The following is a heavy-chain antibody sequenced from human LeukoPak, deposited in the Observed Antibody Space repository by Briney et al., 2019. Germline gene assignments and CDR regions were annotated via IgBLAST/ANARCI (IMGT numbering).Heavy chain of an antibody. CDR3: ARDEGYIGYRPFYY. CDR2: IYYSGST. Sequence: SETLSLTCTVSGGSISSSSYYWGWIRQPPGKGLEWIGSIYYSGSTYYNPSLKSRVTISVDTSKNQFSLKLSSVTAADTAVYYCARDEGYIGYRPFYYWGQGTLVTVSS. J-gene: IGHJ4*02. D-gene: IGHD5-12*01. CDR1: GGSISSSSYY. V-gene: IGHV4-39*07.